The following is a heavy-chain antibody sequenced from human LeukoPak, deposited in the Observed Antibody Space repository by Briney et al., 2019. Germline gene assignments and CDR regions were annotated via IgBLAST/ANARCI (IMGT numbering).Heavy chain of an antibody. Sequence: PGRSLRLSCAASGFTFDDYAMHWVRQAPGKGLEWVSGISWNSGSIGYADSVKGRFTISRDNAKNSLYLQMNSLRAEDTAVYYCARQGSSWYYAFDIWGQGTMVTVSS. J-gene: IGHJ3*02. CDR1: GFTFDDYA. CDR3: ARQGSSWYYAFDI. D-gene: IGHD6-13*01. CDR2: ISWNSGSI. V-gene: IGHV3-9*01.